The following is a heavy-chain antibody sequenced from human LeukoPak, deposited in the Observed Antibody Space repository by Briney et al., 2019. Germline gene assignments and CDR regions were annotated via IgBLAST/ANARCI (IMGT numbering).Heavy chain of an antibody. V-gene: IGHV3-33*08. D-gene: IGHD6-13*01. CDR3: SRDPGSSWSDFDY. CDR2: IWYDGSNK. CDR1: GFTFSSYG. J-gene: IGHJ4*02. Sequence: PGGSLRLSCAASGFTFSSYGMHWVRQAPGTGLEWVAVIWYDGSNKYYADPPDRRFTISRDTTHNPLHLHMNTQRADHTAVYYSSRDPGSSWSDFDYWGEGTLVTVSS.